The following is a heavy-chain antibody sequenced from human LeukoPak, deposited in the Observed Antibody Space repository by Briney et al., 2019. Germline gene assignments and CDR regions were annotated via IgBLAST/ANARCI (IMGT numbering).Heavy chain of an antibody. Sequence: PGGSLRLSCAASGFTFSSYAMHWVRQAPGKGLEWVAVISYDGSNKYYADSVKGRFTISRDNSKNTLYLQMNSLRDEDTAVYYCAREDSSGLDYWGQGTLVTVSS. D-gene: IGHD3-22*01. J-gene: IGHJ4*02. V-gene: IGHV3-30-3*01. CDR1: GFTFSSYA. CDR3: AREDSSGLDY. CDR2: ISYDGSNK.